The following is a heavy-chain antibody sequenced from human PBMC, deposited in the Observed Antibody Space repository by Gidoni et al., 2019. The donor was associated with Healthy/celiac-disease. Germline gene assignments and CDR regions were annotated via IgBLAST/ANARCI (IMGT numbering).Heavy chain of an antibody. J-gene: IGHJ6*02. CDR1: GGSFSGYY. CDR3: ASRRKYSSSGNYYGMDV. D-gene: IGHD6-13*01. CDR2: INHSGST. Sequence: QVQLQQWGAGLLKPSETLSLTCAVYGGSFSGYYWSWIRQPQGKGLEWIGEINHSGSTNYNPSLKSRVTISVDTSKTQFSLKLSSVTAADTAVYYCASRRKYSSSGNYYGMDVWGQGTTVTVSS. V-gene: IGHV4-34*01.